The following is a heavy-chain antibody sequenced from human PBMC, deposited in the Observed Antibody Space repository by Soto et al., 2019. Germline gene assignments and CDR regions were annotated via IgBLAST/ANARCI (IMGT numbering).Heavy chain of an antibody. Sequence: QVQVVQSGGEVKKPGASVKVSCKASGYTFINYGITWVRQAPGQGLEWMGGISPYDGNRNYAQKFQGRVTMTRDTSTSTAYMELRSLRADDTAVYYCARDFLVGAPEPNWCDPWGQGTLVTVSS. CDR3: ARDFLVGAPEPNWCDP. D-gene: IGHD1-26*01. CDR2: ISPYDGNR. CDR1: GYTFINYG. V-gene: IGHV1-18*01. J-gene: IGHJ5*02.